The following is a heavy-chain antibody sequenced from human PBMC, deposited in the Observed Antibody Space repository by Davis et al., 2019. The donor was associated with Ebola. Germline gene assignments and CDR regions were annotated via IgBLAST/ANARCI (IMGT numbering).Heavy chain of an antibody. J-gene: IGHJ4*02. CDR2: ISYDGSNK. V-gene: IGHV3-30*04. CDR1: GFTFSSYA. CDR3: AKRSDYRSFDY. Sequence: GGSLRLSCAASGFTFSSYAMHWVRQAPGKGLEWVAVISYDGSNKYYADSVKGRFTISRDNSKNTLYLQMNSLRGEDTAVYYCAKRSDYRSFDYWGQGTLVTVSS. D-gene: IGHD4-11*01.